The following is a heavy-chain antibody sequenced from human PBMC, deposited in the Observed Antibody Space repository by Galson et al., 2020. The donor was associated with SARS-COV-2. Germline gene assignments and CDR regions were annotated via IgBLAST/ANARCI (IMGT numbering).Heavy chain of an antibody. J-gene: IGHJ5*02. CDR2: ISGSGAGT. D-gene: IGHD2-15*01. Sequence: GESLKISCAASGFAFSNSVMSWVRQAPGKGLEWVSAISGSGAGTYYADSVKGRFTISRDNSKNTVYLQMKSLRAGDTAAYFCAKVVSSYCSGCSCSPAMWFDAWGQGTLGTVS. CDR3: AKVVSSYCSGCSCSPAMWFDA. CDR1: GFAFSNSV. V-gene: IGHV3-23*01.